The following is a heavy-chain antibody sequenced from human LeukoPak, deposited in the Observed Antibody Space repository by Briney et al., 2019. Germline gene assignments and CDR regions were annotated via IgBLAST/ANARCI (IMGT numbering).Heavy chain of an antibody. Sequence: SETLSLTCAVYGGSFSGYYWGWIRQPPGKGLEWIGEINHSGSTNYNPSLKSRVTISVDTSKNQFSLKLSSVTAADTAVYYCARSHLLWFGEFGGPDYWGQGTLVTVSS. CDR1: GGSFSGYY. J-gene: IGHJ4*02. CDR3: ARSHLLWFGEFGGPDY. D-gene: IGHD3-10*01. V-gene: IGHV4-34*01. CDR2: INHSGST.